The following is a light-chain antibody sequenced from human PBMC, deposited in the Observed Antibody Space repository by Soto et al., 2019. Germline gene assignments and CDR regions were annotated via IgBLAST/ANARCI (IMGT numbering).Light chain of an antibody. V-gene: IGKV3-15*01. Sequence: EIVMTQSPATLSLSPGETATLSCRASQSVHSNLAWFQQHPGQAPRLLIYGASSRATGIPARFSGSGSGTEFTLTISSLQSEDFAVYYCQQYNNRPITFGQVTRPEIK. J-gene: IGKJ5*01. CDR2: GAS. CDR1: QSVHSN. CDR3: QQYNNRPIT.